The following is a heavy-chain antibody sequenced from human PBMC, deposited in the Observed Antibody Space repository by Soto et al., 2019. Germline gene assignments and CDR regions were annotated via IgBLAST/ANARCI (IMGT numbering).Heavy chain of an antibody. D-gene: IGHD3-10*02. CDR3: FFQAEDGIRDVRSVSAFLLNRSSDL. Sequence: KVLEWVAVIWYDGSNKYYEDSVKGRFTISRDNSKNTLYLQMNSLRAEDTAVYFFFFQAEDGIRDVRSVSAFLLNRSSDL. CDR2: IWYDGSNK. J-gene: IGHJ2*01. V-gene: IGHV3-33*01.